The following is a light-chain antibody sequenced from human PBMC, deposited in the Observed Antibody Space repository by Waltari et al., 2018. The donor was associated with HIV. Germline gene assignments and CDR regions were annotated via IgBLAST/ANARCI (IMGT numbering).Light chain of an antibody. CDR2: STN. J-gene: IGLJ2*01. V-gene: IGLV7-43*01. CDR3: LLYYGGAQPYVV. Sequence: QTVVTQEPSLTVSPGGTVTLTCASSTGAVTSGYYPTWFQQKPGQAPRALIYSTNNTHSSTPALFSGSLLGGKPALTLSGVQPEDEAEYYCLLYYGGAQPYVVFGGGTKLTVL. CDR1: TGAVTSGYY.